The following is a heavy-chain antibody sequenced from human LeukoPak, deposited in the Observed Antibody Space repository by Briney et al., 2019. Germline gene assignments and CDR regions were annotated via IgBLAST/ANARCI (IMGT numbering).Heavy chain of an antibody. CDR3: ARTNYDLAYFFDY. J-gene: IGHJ4*02. CDR1: GVSISTYY. D-gene: IGHD3-3*01. Sequence: SETLSLTCTVSGVSISTYYWSWIRQPPGKGLEWIGYIYYSGSTNYNPSLKSRVTISVDTSKNQFSLKLSSVTAADTAVYYCARTNYDLAYFFDYWGRGTLVTVSS. CDR2: IYYSGST. V-gene: IGHV4-59*01.